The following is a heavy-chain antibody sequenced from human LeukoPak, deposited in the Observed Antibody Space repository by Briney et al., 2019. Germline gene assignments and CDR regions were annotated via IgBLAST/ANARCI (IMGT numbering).Heavy chain of an antibody. D-gene: IGHD2-15*01. CDR2: IYATGRT. CDR3: ARYFEVAGRWYLDY. CDR1: GRYINNRY. J-gene: IGHJ4*02. V-gene: IGHV4-4*08. Sequence: PSETLSLTCTVSGRYINNRYWSWIRQPPGRGLEWIGFIYATGRTDYNPSLTSRATVSVDMSRYQFSLDLTSVTAADTAMYYCARYFEVAGRWYLDYWGQGTLVTVSS.